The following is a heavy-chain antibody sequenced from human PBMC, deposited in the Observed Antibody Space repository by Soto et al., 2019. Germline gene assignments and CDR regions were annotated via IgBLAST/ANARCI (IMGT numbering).Heavy chain of an antibody. D-gene: IGHD3-3*01. CDR2: IYHSGST. Sequence: SETLSLTCAVSGGSISSGGYSWSWIRQPPGKGLEWIGYIYHSGSTYYNPSLKSRVTISVDRSKNQFSLKLSSVTAADTAVYYCASYYDFWSGSSNYNWFDPWGQGTLVTVSS. J-gene: IGHJ5*02. CDR3: ASYYDFWSGSSNYNWFDP. CDR1: GGSISSGGYS. V-gene: IGHV4-30-2*01.